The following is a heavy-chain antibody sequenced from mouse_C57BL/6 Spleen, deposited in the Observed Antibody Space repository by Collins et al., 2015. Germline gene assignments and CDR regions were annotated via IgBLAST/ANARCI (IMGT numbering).Heavy chain of an antibody. V-gene: IGHV1-77*01. Sequence: VKPGASVKISCKASGYTFTDYYINWVKQRPGQGLEWIGKIGPGSGSTYYNEKFKGKATLTADKSSSTPYMQLSSLTSEDSAVYFCARTPNYYGSSGFAYWGQGTLVTVSA. CDR1: GYTFTDYY. D-gene: IGHD1-1*01. CDR3: ARTPNYYGSSGFAY. J-gene: IGHJ3*01. CDR2: IGPGSGST.